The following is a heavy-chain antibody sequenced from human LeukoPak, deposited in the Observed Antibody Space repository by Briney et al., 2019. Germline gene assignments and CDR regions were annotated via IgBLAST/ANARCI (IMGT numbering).Heavy chain of an antibody. Sequence: GGSLRLSCTASGFTFSTNGMHWVRQAPGKGLVWVSRINSDGSSTNYADSVKGRFTISRDNAKNTLYLQMNSLRAEDTAVYYCARGTPYGGSNTFDIWGQGTMVTVSS. J-gene: IGHJ3*02. V-gene: IGHV3-74*01. D-gene: IGHD2-15*01. CDR1: GFTFSTNG. CDR3: ARGTPYGGSNTFDI. CDR2: INSDGSST.